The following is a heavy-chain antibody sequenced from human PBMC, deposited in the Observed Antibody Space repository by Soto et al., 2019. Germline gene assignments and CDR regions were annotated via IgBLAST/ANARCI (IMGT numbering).Heavy chain of an antibody. CDR1: GGSVGSSSYY. CDR3: ARHASRGYSSSWYFED. V-gene: IGHV4-39*01. J-gene: IGHJ4*02. CDR2: TYYSAGT. Sequence: SETLSLTCNVSGGSVGSSSYYWGWIRQAPXKGLEWIVSTYYSAGTYYNPSLKSRVTTSLDASKNQFSLTVTSVTAADTAIYYCARHASRGYSSSWYFEDWGQGTPVTVS. D-gene: IGHD6-13*01.